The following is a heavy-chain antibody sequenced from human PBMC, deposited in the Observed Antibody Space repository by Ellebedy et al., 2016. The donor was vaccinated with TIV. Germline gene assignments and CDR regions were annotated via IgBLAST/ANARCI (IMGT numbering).Heavy chain of an antibody. J-gene: IGHJ4*02. CDR3: AKDRVLSPDIWFGSPAFDY. Sequence: GESLKISCAASGFTFSSYSMNWVRQAPGKGLEWVSYISSSSSTIYYADSVKGRFTISRDNSKNTLYLQMNSLRAEDTAVYYCAKDRVLSPDIWFGSPAFDYWGQGTLVTVSS. V-gene: IGHV3-48*01. CDR1: GFTFSSYS. D-gene: IGHD3-10*01. CDR2: ISSSSSTI.